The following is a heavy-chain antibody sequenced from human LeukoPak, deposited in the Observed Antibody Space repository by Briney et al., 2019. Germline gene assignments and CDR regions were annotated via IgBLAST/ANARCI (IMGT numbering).Heavy chain of an antibody. CDR1: GGTFSSYA. D-gene: IGHD2-21*01. J-gene: IGHJ6*02. CDR2: IIPILGIA. V-gene: IGHV1-69*04. CDR3: ARDLHDGTSILDV. Sequence: ASVKVSCKASGGTFSSYAISWVRQAPGQGVEWMGRIIPILGIANYAQKFQGRVTITADKSTSAAYMELSSLRSEDTAVYYCARDLHDGTSILDVWGQGTTVTVSS.